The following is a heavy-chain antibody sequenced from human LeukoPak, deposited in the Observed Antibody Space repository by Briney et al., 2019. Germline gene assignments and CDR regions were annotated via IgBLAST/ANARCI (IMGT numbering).Heavy chain of an antibody. CDR2: IRKKVNSYTT. D-gene: IGHD6-13*01. V-gene: IGHV3-72*01. J-gene: IGHJ4*02. CDR1: GFTFSDHY. Sequence: GGSLRLSCAASGFTFSDHYMDWVRQAPGKGLEWVGRIRKKVNSYTTEYAASVKGRFTFSRDDSKNSLYLQMNSLKTEDTAVYYCTRELSIAAAGGDYWGQGTLVTVSS. CDR3: TRELSIAAAGGDY.